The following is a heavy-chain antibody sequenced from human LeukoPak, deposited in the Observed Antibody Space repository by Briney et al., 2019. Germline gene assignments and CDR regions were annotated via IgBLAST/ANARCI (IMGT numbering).Heavy chain of an antibody. CDR2: IYYSGST. V-gene: IGHV4-31*03. Sequence: SETLSLTCTVSGGSISSGGYYWSWIRQHPGKGLEWIGYIYYSGSTYYNPSLKSRVTISVDTSKNQFSLKLSSVTAADTAVYYCARGRELLQWFDPWGQGTLVTVSS. CDR1: GGSISSGGYY. CDR3: ARGRELLQWFDP. J-gene: IGHJ5*02. D-gene: IGHD1-26*01.